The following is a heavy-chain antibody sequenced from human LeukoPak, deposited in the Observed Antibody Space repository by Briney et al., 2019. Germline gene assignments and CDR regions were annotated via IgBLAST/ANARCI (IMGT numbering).Heavy chain of an antibody. V-gene: IGHV3-20*04. J-gene: IGHJ4*02. Sequence: GGSLRLSCVASTLTIGDYGMSWVRQAPGKGLEWVSGIDWSGDATSYSDSVKGRFTISRDNAKNSLYLQMTSLRAGDTAVYYCARDLSASWYSLGYWGQGTLVTVSS. CDR1: TLTIGDYG. CDR3: ARDLSASWYSLGY. CDR2: IDWSGDAT. D-gene: IGHD6-13*01.